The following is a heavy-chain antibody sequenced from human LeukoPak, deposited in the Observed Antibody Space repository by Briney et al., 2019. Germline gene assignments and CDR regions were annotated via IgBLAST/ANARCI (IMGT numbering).Heavy chain of an antibody. V-gene: IGHV4-34*01. CDR2: INHSGST. J-gene: IGHJ4*02. Sequence: SETLSLTCAVYGGSFSGYYWSWIRQPPGKGLEWIGEINHSGSTNYNPSLKSRVTISVDTSKNQFSLKLSSVTAADTAVYYCARHRRGLLTRSYYFDYWGQGTLVTVSS. D-gene: IGHD3-9*01. CDR3: ARHRRGLLTRSYYFDY. CDR1: GGSFSGYY.